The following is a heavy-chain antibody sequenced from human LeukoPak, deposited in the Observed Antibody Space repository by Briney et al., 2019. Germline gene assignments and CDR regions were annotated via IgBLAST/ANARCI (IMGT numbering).Heavy chain of an antibody. J-gene: IGHJ4*02. CDR1: GFTVSSNY. CDR2: IYSGGST. CDR3: ARGRRYYYGSGHFDY. D-gene: IGHD3-10*01. Sequence: GGSLRLSCAASGFTVSSNYMSWVRQAPGKGLEWVSVIYSGGSTYYADSVKGRFTISRDNSKNTLYLQMNSLRAEDTAVYYCARGRRYYYGSGHFDYWGQGTLVTVSS. V-gene: IGHV3-66*01.